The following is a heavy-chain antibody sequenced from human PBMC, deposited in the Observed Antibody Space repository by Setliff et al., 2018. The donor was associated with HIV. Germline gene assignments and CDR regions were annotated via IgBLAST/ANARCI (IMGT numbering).Heavy chain of an antibody. J-gene: IGHJ6*03. V-gene: IGHV4-61*09. CDR3: ARAKRGYYMDV. Sequence: NPSETLSLTCTVSGGSIGSGTYYWSWIRQPAGNELEWIGHIYNSGSTNYNPSLKSRVTVSVDTSKNQFSLILTSVTAADTAVYYCARAKRGYYMDVWGKGTTVTVSS. CDR1: GGSIGSGTYY. CDR2: IYNSGST.